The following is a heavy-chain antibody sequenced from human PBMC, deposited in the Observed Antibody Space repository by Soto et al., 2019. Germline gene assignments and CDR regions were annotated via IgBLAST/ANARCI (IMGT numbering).Heavy chain of an antibody. CDR3: ARNSGSKLGPRTAGEGH. Sequence: VQLVESGGALVQAGGSLRLSCAASGFTVSNNYMSWIRQATGKGLERVSLIYSGGTTSYADSVTGRFTISRDSSKNTLNLQMNSLRAEDTAVYYCARNSGSKLGPRTAGEGHWGQGTLVTVSS. J-gene: IGHJ4*02. D-gene: IGHD7-27*01. V-gene: IGHV3-66*01. CDR1: GFTVSNNY. CDR2: IYSGGTT.